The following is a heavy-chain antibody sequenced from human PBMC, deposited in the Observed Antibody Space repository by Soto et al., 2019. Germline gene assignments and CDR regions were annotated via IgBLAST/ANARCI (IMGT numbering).Heavy chain of an antibody. Sequence: SETLSLTCTVSGGSISSYYWSWIRQPPGKGLEWIGYIYYSGSTNYNPSLKSRVTISVDTSNNQFSLKLSSVTAADTAVYYCARVGYGSGSYRPHYYYYGMDVWGQGTTVTVSS. V-gene: IGHV4-59*01. J-gene: IGHJ6*02. CDR2: IYYSGST. CDR1: GGSISSYY. CDR3: ARVGYGSGSYRPHYYYYGMDV. D-gene: IGHD3-10*01.